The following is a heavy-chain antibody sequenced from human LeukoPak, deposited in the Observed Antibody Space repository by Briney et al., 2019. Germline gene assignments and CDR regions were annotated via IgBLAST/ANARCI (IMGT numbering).Heavy chain of an antibody. Sequence: PEGSLRLSCAASGVTLSPYGMHWVRRAPGKGLEWVAVISYEGGTQHYADSVKGRFIISRDNPRNTLYLQMNILRTEDTAVYYCAKEGTPQVSTWYDLWGQGTQVIVSS. V-gene: IGHV3-30*18. D-gene: IGHD3-10*01. CDR2: ISYEGGTQ. J-gene: IGHJ5*02. CDR1: GVTLSPYG. CDR3: AKEGTPQVSTWYDL.